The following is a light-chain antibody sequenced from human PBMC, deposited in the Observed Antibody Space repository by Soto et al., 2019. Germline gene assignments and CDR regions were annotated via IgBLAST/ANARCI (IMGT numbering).Light chain of an antibody. CDR3: QQYGTSPRT. CDR1: QSVSSGY. J-gene: IGKJ1*01. Sequence: TVLTQAPGTQSLSPGERATLSCRASQSVSSGYLACYQQKAGQAPRLLIYDASSRATGIPDRFSGSGSGTDFTLTIVRLEPEDFAVYYCQQYGTSPRTFGQGTKVDIK. V-gene: IGKV3-20*01. CDR2: DAS.